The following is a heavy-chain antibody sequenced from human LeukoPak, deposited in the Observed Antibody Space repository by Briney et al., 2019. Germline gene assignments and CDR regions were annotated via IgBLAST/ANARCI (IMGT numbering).Heavy chain of an antibody. CDR3: ARDRGSWPHATFDI. J-gene: IGHJ3*02. CDR2: IYYSGST. CDR1: GGSISSYY. Sequence: PSETLSLTCTVSGGSISSYYWSWIRQPPGKGLEWIGYIYYSGSTNYNPSLKSRVTISVDTSKNQFSLKLSSVTAADTAVYYCARDRGSWPHATFDIWGQGTTVTVSS. V-gene: IGHV4-59*01. D-gene: IGHD3-16*01.